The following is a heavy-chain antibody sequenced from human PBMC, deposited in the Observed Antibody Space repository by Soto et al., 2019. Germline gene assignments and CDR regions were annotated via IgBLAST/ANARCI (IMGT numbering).Heavy chain of an antibody. V-gene: IGHV2-5*02. D-gene: IGHD3-9*01. CDR2: ISWDGAK. CDR1: GFSLNTRGVG. J-gene: IGHJ4*02. CDR3: AHRRGDLLNGHYYFDY. Sequence: QITLKESGPTLVKPTQTLTLTCTFSGFSLNTRGVGVGWIRHPPGKALEWLALISWDGAKRYRPSLKSRLTITKDTSENQVVLTMTNMDPVDTATYYCAHRRGDLLNGHYYFDYWGQGTLVTVSS.